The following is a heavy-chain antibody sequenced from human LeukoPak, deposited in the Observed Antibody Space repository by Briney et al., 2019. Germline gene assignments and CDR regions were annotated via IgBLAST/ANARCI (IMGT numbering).Heavy chain of an antibody. D-gene: IGHD2-15*01. CDR2: IKQDGSEK. V-gene: IGHV3-7*03. Sequence: PGGSLRLSCAASGFTFSSYWMSWVRQAPGKGLEWVANIKQDGSEKYYVDSVKGRFTISRDNAKNSLYLQMNSLRAEDTAVYYCARDLLDCSGGSCYGGWFDPWGQGTLVTVSS. J-gene: IGHJ5*02. CDR1: GFTFSSYW. CDR3: ARDLLDCSGGSCYGGWFDP.